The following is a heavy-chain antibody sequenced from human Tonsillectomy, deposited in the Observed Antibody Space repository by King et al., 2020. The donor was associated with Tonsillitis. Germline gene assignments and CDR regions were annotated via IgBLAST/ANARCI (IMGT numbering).Heavy chain of an antibody. Sequence: VQLVESRGGLVKPGGSLRLSCAASGFTFSDYYMIWIRQAPVKGLQGVSSISTIGVYQNYADSVKGRFTISRDNATKSLYLHMNGLRAEDTAVYYCARSPLDCSGGSCYLDYWGQGTLVTVSS. D-gene: IGHD2-15*01. CDR2: ISTIGVYQ. CDR1: GFTFSDYY. V-gene: IGHV3-11*05. J-gene: IGHJ4*02. CDR3: ARSPLDCSGGSCYLDY.